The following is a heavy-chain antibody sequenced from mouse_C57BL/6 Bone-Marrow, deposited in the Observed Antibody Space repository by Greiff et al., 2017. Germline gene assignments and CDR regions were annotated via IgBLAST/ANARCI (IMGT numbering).Heavy chain of an antibody. CDR2: ISYDGSN. CDR1: GYSITSGYY. J-gene: IGHJ4*01. Sequence: ESGPGLVKPSQSLSLTCSVTGYSITSGYYWNWIRQFPGNKLEWMGYISYDGSNKYNPSLKNRISITRDTSKNQFFLKLNSVTTEDTATYYCATSITTVVATGAMDYWGQGTSVTVSS. V-gene: IGHV3-6*01. D-gene: IGHD1-1*01. CDR3: ATSITTVVATGAMDY.